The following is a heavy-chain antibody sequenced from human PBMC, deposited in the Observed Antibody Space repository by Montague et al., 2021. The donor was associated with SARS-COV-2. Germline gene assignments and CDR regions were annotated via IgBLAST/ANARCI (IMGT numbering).Heavy chain of an antibody. CDR2: VYYSGTX. CDR3: ATASGSGSLGFHY. V-gene: IGHV4-31*03. Sequence: TLSLTCTVSGASISTVAYNWSWIRQRPEKGLEWIGYVYYSGTXYYXPSLKSRVTISLDTSNNHSSLELSSVTAADTAVYYCATASGSGSLGFHYWGQGTLVLVSS. CDR1: GASISTVAYN. D-gene: IGHD3-10*01. J-gene: IGHJ4*02.